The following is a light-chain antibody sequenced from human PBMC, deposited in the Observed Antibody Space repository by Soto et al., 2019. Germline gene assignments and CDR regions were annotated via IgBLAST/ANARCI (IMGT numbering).Light chain of an antibody. Sequence: EIVVTQFPATLSVSPGERATLSCRTSQSVSNHLAWFQQRPGQAPRLLIYETSTRATGVPARFTGSGSETEFTLTISSLQSEDFAVYYCQQYHIWYTFGQGTEVEIK. CDR1: QSVSNH. CDR3: QQYHIWYT. V-gene: IGKV3-15*01. J-gene: IGKJ2*01. CDR2: ETS.